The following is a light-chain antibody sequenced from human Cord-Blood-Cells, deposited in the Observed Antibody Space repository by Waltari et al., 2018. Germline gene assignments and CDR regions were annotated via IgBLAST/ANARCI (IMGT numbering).Light chain of an antibody. Sequence: DIQMTQSPSTLSASVGDRVTITCRASQSISSWLAWYQQKPGKAPKHLIYKASSLESGGPSRFSGSGSGTEFTLTISSLQTDDFATYDCQQYNSYSTFGQGTKVEIK. CDR1: QSISSW. J-gene: IGKJ1*01. CDR3: QQYNSYST. V-gene: IGKV1-5*03. CDR2: KAS.